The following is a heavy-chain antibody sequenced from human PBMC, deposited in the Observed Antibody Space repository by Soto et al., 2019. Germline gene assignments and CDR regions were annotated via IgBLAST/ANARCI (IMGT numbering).Heavy chain of an antibody. J-gene: IGHJ4*02. CDR3: ARRALVVVPAIPYYFDY. CDR2: IYYSGSN. D-gene: IGHD2-21*02. CDR1: GGSISSYY. Sequence: PSETLSLTCTVSGGSISSYYWSWIRQPPGKGLEWIGYIYYSGSNNYNPSLKSRVTISVETSKNQFSLKMSSVTAADTAVYYCARRALVVVPAIPYYFDYWGQGTLVTVSS. V-gene: IGHV4-59*01.